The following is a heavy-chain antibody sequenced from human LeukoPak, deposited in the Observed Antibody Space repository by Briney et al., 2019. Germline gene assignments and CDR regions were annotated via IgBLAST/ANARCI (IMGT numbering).Heavy chain of an antibody. CDR2: ISGSGGST. D-gene: IGHD3-10*01. V-gene: IGHV3-23*01. CDR3: AKDVSEPYGPYFYGSGSYFIDAFDI. Sequence: GGSLRLSCAASGFTFSSYGMSWVRQAPGKGREGVSAISGSGGSTYYADSVKGRFTISRDNYKNTLYLQMNSLRAEDTAVYYCAKDVSEPYGPYFYGSGSYFIDAFDIWGQGTMVTVSS. CDR1: GFTFSSYG. J-gene: IGHJ3*02.